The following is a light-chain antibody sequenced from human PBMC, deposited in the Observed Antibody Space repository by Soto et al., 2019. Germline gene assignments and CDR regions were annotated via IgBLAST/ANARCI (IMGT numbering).Light chain of an antibody. V-gene: IGKV1-6*01. CDR1: QAIRND. Sequence: AIQMTQSPSSLSASVRDRVIITCRASQAIRNDLGWYQQKPGKAPKLLIYTASTLQSGVPSRFSGSGSGADFTLTIRSLKPEDSATYYCLHDYSYPRTFGQGTKVEIK. CDR2: TAS. J-gene: IGKJ1*01. CDR3: LHDYSYPRT.